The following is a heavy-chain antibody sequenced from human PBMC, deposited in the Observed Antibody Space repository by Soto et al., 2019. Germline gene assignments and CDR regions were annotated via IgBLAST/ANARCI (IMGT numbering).Heavy chain of an antibody. D-gene: IGHD6-13*01. CDR3: ARDHSSSLGGDY. V-gene: IGHV3-11*05. CDR2: ISSSSSYT. J-gene: IGHJ4*02. Sequence: QVQLVESGGGLVKPGGSLRLSCAASGFTFSDYYMSWIRQAPGKGLEWVSYISSSSSYTNYADSVKGRFTISRDNAKNPLYLQMNSLRAEDTAVYYCARDHSSSLGGDYWGQGTLVTVSS. CDR1: GFTFSDYY.